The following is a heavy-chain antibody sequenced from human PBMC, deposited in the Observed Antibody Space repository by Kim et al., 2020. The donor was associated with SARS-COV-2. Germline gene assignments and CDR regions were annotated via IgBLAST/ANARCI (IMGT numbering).Heavy chain of an antibody. Sequence: GGSLRLSCAASGFTFSSYSMNWVRQAPGKGLEWVSSISSSSSYIYYADSVKGRFTISRDNAKNSLYLQMNSLRAEDTAVYYCARDRWAGSGYFDLWGRGTLVTVSS. CDR2: ISSSSSYI. CDR3: ARDRWAGSGYFDL. J-gene: IGHJ2*01. CDR1: GFTFSSYS. V-gene: IGHV3-21*01. D-gene: IGHD1-1*01.